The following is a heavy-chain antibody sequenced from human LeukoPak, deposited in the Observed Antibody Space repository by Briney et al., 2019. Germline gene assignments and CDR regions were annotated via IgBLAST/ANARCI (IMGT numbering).Heavy chain of an antibody. J-gene: IGHJ4*02. V-gene: IGHV5-51*01. CDR1: GYSFTSYW. CDR2: IYPGDSDT. Sequence: GESLKISCKGSGYSFTSYWIGWVRQMPGKGLEWMGIIYPGDSDTRYSPSFQGQVTISADKSISTAYLQWNSLRAEDTAVYYCARDPYGDSFFDYWGQGTLVTVSS. CDR3: ARDPYGDSFFDY. D-gene: IGHD4-17*01.